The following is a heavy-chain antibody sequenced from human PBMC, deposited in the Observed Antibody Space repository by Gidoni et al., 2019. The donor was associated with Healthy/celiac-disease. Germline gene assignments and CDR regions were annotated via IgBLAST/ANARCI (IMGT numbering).Heavy chain of an antibody. J-gene: IGHJ3*02. CDR2: VYYSGST. Sequence: QLQLQESGPGLVKPSETLSLTFTVSGGSISSSSYYWGWIRQPPGKGLEWMGSVYYSGSTYYNPSLKSRVTISVDTSKNQFSLKLSSVTAADTAVYYCARYCGGDCYPYDAFDIWGQGTMVTVSS. V-gene: IGHV4-39*07. CDR3: ARYCGGDCYPYDAFDI. CDR1: GGSISSSSYY. D-gene: IGHD2-21*02.